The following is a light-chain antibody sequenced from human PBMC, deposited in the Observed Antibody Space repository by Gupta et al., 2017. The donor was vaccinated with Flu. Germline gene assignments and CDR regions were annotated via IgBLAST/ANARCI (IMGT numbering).Light chain of an antibody. CDR3: QAWDSSRWV. CDR1: KLGDKY. J-gene: IGLJ3*02. Sequence: SYELTQQPSVPVSPGQTASITCSGDKLGDKYACWYQQKPGQSPVLVIYQDSKRPSGIPERFSGSNSGNTATLTISGTQAMDEADYYCQAWDSSRWVFGGGTKLTVL. CDR2: QDS. V-gene: IGLV3-1*01.